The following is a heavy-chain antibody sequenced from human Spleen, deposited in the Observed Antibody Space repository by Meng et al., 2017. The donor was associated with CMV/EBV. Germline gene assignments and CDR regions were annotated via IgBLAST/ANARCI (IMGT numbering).Heavy chain of an antibody. CDR3: ARGYSNRMDY. CDR1: GFTFSTYW. CDR2: INSDESIT. Sequence: GGSLRLSCAASGFTFSTYWMHWVRHAPGKGPEWVSRINSDESITSYADSVKGRFTISRDNAKNTLYLQMNSLRAEDTAVYYCARGYSNRMDYWGQGTLVTVSS. V-gene: IGHV3-74*01. D-gene: IGHD4-11*01. J-gene: IGHJ4*02.